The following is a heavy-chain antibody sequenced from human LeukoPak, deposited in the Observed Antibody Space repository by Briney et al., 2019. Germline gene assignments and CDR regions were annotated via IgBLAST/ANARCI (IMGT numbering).Heavy chain of an antibody. CDR2: ISYDGSSK. D-gene: IGHD5-12*01. CDR1: GFTFNSYA. Sequence: GGSLRLSCAVSGFTFNSYAMHWVRQAPGKGLEWVALISYDGSSKYYADSVEGRFTISRDNSKNTLYLQMSSLTAEDTALYYCATYQTYSGYWGQGTLVTVSS. J-gene: IGHJ4*02. V-gene: IGHV3-30-3*01. CDR3: ATYQTYSGY.